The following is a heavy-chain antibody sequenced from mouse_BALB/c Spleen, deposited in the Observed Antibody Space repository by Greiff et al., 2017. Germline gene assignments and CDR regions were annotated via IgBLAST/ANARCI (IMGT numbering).Heavy chain of an antibody. CDR3: ARITTVVEENAMDY. V-gene: IGHV3-6*02. Sequence: DVQLQESGPGLVKPSQSLSLTCSVTGYSITSGYYWYWIRQFPGNKLEWMGYISYDGSNNYNPSLKNRISITRDTSKNQFFLKLNSVTTEDTATYYCARITTVVEENAMDYWGQGTTVTVSS. D-gene: IGHD1-1*01. CDR2: ISYDGSN. CDR1: GYSITSGYY. J-gene: IGHJ4*01.